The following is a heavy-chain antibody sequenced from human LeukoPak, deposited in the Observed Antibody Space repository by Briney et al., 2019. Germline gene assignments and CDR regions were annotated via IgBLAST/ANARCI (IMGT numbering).Heavy chain of an antibody. D-gene: IGHD2-2*01. J-gene: IGHJ5*02. CDR1: GGSISSGGYY. CDR2: IYYSGST. V-gene: IGHV4-31*03. Sequence: SQTLSLTCTVSGGSISSGGYYWSWIRQHPGKGLAWIGYIYYSGSTYYNPSLKSRVTISVDTSKNQFSLKLSSVTAADTAVYYCARALGVVVPAHWFDPWGQGTLVTVSS. CDR3: ARALGVVVPAHWFDP.